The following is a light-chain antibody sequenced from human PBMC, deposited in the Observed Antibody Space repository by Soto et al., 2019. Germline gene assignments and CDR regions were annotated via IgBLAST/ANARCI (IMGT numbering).Light chain of an antibody. CDR3: GTWDGSLSAVV. V-gene: IGLV1-51*01. CDR2: DNI. J-gene: IGLJ2*01. CDR1: ISNIGNNS. Sequence: QSVLTQPPSVSAAPGQRVSISFSGSISNIGNNSVSWYQFLPGTAPKLLIYDNIERPSGIPDRFSGSKSGTSATLGITGVQTGDEADYACGTWDGSLSAVVFGGGTKLTVL.